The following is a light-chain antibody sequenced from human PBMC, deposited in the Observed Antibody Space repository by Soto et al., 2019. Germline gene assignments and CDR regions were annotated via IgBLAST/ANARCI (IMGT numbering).Light chain of an antibody. CDR3: QNYNGAPWT. J-gene: IGKJ1*01. V-gene: IGKV1-27*01. CDR1: QGISTY. Sequence: DIQMTQSPSSLSASVGDRVTITCRASQGISTYLVWYQQKPGTVPKLLIFSASTLQSGVTSRFSGSGSGTDFTLTISSLQPEDVATYYCQNYNGAPWTFGQGTKVEIK. CDR2: SAS.